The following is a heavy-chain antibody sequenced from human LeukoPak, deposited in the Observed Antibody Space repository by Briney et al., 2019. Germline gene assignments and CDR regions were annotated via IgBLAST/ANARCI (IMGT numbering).Heavy chain of an antibody. CDR1: GMTFGNHW. Sequence: PGRSLRLSCAASGMTFGNHWMHWVRQVPGKGLVWVSLIKTDGRTTIYADSVKGRFTISRDNGKSTLYLQMNSLRAEDTAIYYCTTGPSYGYEWWGQGTVVTVSS. J-gene: IGHJ4*02. CDR2: IKTDGRTT. D-gene: IGHD3-16*01. CDR3: TTGPSYGYEW. V-gene: IGHV3-74*01.